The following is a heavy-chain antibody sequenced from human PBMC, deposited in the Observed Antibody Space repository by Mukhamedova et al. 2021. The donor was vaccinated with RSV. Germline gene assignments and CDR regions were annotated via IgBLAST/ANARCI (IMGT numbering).Heavy chain of an antibody. CDR3: ARQKTTYYYMDV. V-gene: IGHV4-38-2*01. D-gene: IGHD4-11*01. CDR2: IHHSGRT. Sequence: WVRQPPGQGLEWIGTIHHSGRTYYNPSLKSRVTISVDTSKNQFSLNLSSVTAADTAVYYCARQKTTYYYMDVWGKGTTVTVSS. J-gene: IGHJ6*03.